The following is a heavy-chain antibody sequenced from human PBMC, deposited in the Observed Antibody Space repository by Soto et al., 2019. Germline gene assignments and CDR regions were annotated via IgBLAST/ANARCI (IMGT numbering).Heavy chain of an antibody. D-gene: IGHD6-13*01. V-gene: IGHV3-7*01. CDR2: IKQDGSEK. J-gene: IGHJ4*02. CDR1: GFTFSSYW. CDR3: ATLGSSSWFAVVDY. Sequence: EVQLVESGGGLVQPGGSLRLSCAASGFTFSSYWMSWVRQAPGKGLEWVANIKQDGSEKYYVDSVKGRFTISRDNAKNSLDLQMNSLRAEDTAVYYCATLGSSSWFAVVDYWGQGTLVTVSS.